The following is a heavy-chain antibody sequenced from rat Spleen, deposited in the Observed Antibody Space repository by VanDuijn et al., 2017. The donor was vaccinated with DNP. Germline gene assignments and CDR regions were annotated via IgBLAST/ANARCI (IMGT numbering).Heavy chain of an antibody. CDR1: GFTVNNFW. CDR2: ILSSGGSA. V-gene: IGHV5-31*01. J-gene: IGHJ2*01. CDR3: VRWNSGHFDY. Sequence: EVQLVESGGDLVQPGRSLKLSCVVPGFTVNNFWMAWIRQVPGKGLEWVASILSSGGSAYYTDSVRGRFTISRDNAKNTLYLQMNSLRSEDMATYYCVRWNSGHFDYWGQGVMVPVSS. D-gene: IGHD4-3*01.